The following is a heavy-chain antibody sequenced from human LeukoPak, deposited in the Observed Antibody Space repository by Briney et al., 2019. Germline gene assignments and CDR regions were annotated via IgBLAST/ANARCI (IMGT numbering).Heavy chain of an antibody. CDR1: GGSISSYY. CDR3: ARAQTTYDFWSGYYGNWFDP. J-gene: IGHJ5*02. CDR2: IYYSGST. V-gene: IGHV4-59*01. D-gene: IGHD3-3*01. Sequence: SETLSLTCTVSGGSISSYYWSWIRQPPGEGLEWIGYIYYSGSTSYNPSLKSRVTISVDTSKNQFSLKLSSVTAADTAVYYCARAQTTYDFWSGYYGNWFDPWGQGTLVTVSS.